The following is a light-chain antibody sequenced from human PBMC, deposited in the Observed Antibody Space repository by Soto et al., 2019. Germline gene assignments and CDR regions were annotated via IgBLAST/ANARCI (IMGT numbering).Light chain of an antibody. V-gene: IGKV3-11*01. CDR2: DAS. Sequence: EIVLTQSPATLSLSPGERATLSCRASQSVGSYLAWYQQRPDQSPRLLIYDASNRATGIPARFSGSGSGTDFTLTISSLEPEDFAVYYWQQRSNWPLTFGGGTKVEIK. CDR3: QQRSNWPLT. CDR1: QSVGSY. J-gene: IGKJ4*01.